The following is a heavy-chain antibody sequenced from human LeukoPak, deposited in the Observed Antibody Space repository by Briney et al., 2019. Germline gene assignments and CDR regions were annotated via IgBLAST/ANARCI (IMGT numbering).Heavy chain of an antibody. J-gene: IGHJ4*02. Sequence: PSETLSLTCTVSRGSVSSGSYYWSWTRHPPGKGLEWIGYIYYSGSTDYSPSLKSRVTISVDTSKNQFSLKLSSVTAADSAVYYCARIPFGRDAYKRSDSWGQGTLVTVSS. D-gene: IGHD5-24*01. CDR3: ARIPFGRDAYKRSDS. CDR1: RGSVSSGSYY. V-gene: IGHV4-61*01. CDR2: IYYSGST.